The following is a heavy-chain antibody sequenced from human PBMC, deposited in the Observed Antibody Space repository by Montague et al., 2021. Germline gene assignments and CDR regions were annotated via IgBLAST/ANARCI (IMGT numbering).Heavy chain of an antibody. CDR2: IYHGTT. Sequence: SETLSLTCTVSGDSISSKYFWSWVRQPPGKGLEWIGEIYHGTTSXSPSLKGRLTVSMDTSKNQFSLKLSSVTAADTAIYYCAVGSESAWELLHHWGQGILVTVSS. D-gene: IGHD1-26*01. CDR3: AVGSESAWELLHH. V-gene: IGHV4-4*02. J-gene: IGHJ5*02. CDR1: GDSISSKYF.